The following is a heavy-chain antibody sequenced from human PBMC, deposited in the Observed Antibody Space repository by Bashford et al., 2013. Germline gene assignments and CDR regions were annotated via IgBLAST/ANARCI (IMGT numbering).Heavy chain of an antibody. CDR2: IRSKANSYAT. CDR3: TRPVYSGYDWVDY. CDR1: GFTFSGSA. J-gene: IGHJ4*02. Sequence: GSLRLSCAASGFTFSGSAMHWVRQASGKGLEWVGRIRSKANSYATAYAASVKGRFTISRDDSKNTAYLQMNSLKTEDTAVYYCTRPVYSGYDWVDYWGQGTLVTVSS. V-gene: IGHV3-73*01. D-gene: IGHD5-12*01.